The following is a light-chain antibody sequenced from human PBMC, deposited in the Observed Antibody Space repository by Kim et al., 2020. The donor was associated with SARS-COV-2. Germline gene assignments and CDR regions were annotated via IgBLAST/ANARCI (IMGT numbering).Light chain of an antibody. CDR2: YDS. V-gene: IGLV3-21*04. Sequence: APGQTARITWGGNNVGSKRVHEYQRKPGPATVLVIYYDSDRPSVIPERFSGANSGTTATLTISRVEAGDEADYYCQVWDSSSDHVVFGGGTQLTVL. CDR1: NVGSKR. CDR3: QVWDSSSDHVV. J-gene: IGLJ2*01.